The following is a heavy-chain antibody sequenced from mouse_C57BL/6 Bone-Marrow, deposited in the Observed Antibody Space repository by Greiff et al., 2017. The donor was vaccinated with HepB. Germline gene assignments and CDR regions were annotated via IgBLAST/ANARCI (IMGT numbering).Heavy chain of an antibody. CDR3: ARFVYARGWFAY. J-gene: IGHJ3*01. D-gene: IGHD2-3*01. V-gene: IGHV1-81*01. CDR2: IYPRSGNT. CDR1: GYTFTSYG. Sequence: QVQLKQSGAELARPGASVKLSCKASGYTFTSYGISWVKQRTGQGLEWIGEIYPRSGNTYYNEKFKGKATLTADKSSSTAYMELRSLTSEDSAVYFCARFVYARGWFAYWGQGTLVTVAA.